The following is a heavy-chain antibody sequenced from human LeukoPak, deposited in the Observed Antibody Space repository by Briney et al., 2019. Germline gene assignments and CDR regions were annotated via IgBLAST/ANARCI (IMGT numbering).Heavy chain of an antibody. CDR3: AKAETYYYDSSGYYY. V-gene: IGHV3-9*01. CDR2: ISWNSGSI. Sequence: GGSLRLSCAASGFTFSSYAMSWVRQAPGKGLEWVSGISWNSGSIGYADSVKGRFTISRDNAKNSLYLQMNSLRAEDTALYYCAKAETYYYDSSGYYYWGQGTLVTVSS. D-gene: IGHD3-22*01. CDR1: GFTFSSYA. J-gene: IGHJ4*02.